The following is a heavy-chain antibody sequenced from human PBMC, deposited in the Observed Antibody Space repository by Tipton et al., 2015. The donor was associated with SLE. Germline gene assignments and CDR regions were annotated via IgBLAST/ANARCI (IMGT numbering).Heavy chain of an antibody. CDR2: ISAYSGNT. V-gene: IGHV1-18*01. CDR3: ARTSRYDFWSGHFDY. D-gene: IGHD3-3*01. Sequence: QLVQSGAEVKKPGASVKDSSKASGYTFSDYGISFVRQAPGHGLEWMGWISAYSGNTHYAQKLQSRVTMTTDTSTSTAYMEMRSLRSDDAAVYYCARTSRYDFWSGHFDYWGQGTLVTVSS. J-gene: IGHJ4*02. CDR1: GYTFSDYG.